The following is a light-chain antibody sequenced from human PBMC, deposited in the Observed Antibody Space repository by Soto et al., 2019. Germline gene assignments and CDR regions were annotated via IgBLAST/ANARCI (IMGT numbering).Light chain of an antibody. J-gene: IGKJ5*01. CDR2: DAS. CDR1: QSVTTY. CDR3: QQRSNWPPSIT. V-gene: IGKV3-11*01. Sequence: EIVLTQSPATLSLSPGERANISCRASQSVTTYLAWYQQKPGQAPRLLIYDASARATGIPARFSGSGSGTDFTLTISSLEPEDFAVYYCQQRSNWPPSITFGQGTRLEIK.